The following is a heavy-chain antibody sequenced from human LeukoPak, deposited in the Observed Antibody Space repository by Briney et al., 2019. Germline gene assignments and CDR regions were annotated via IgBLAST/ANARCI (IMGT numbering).Heavy chain of an antibody. CDR2: ISGSGGST. CDR3: AKDRIQLWLRGAFDI. CDR1: GFTFSSYA. J-gene: IGHJ3*02. D-gene: IGHD5-18*01. V-gene: IGHV3-23*01. Sequence: GGSLRLSCAASGFTFSSYAMSWVRQAPGKGPEWVSAISGSGGSTYYADSVKGRFTISRDNSKNTLYLQMNSLRAEDTAVYYCAKDRIQLWLRGAFDIWGQGTMVTVSS.